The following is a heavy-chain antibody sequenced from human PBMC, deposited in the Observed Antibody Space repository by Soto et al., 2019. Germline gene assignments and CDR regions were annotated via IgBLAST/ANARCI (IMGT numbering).Heavy chain of an antibody. CDR3: ARDSSGVTTYFAS. J-gene: IGHJ4*02. D-gene: IGHD4-17*01. CDR1: GFSFRSHG. Sequence: QVQLVESGGGVVQPGRSLRLSCAASGFSFRSHGMHWVRQAPGKGLERVAVIWYDGSKKYYADSVKGRFTISRDNSKNTLYLEMKSLRAEDTAIYYCARDSSGVTTYFASLGQGSLVTVSS. CDR2: IWYDGSKK. V-gene: IGHV3-33*01.